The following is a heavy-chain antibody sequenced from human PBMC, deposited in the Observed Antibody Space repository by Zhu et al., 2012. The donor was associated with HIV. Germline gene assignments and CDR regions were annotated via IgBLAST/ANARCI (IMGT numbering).Heavy chain of an antibody. D-gene: IGHD3-3*02. V-gene: IGHV3-23*01. CDR2: ISGSGGST. CDR3: ANGRQGISLWDYYYYMDV. J-gene: IGHJ6*03. CDR1: GFTFSSYA. Sequence: EVQLLESGGGLVQPGGSLGLSCAASGFTFSSYAMSWVRQAPGKGLEWVSAISGSGGSTYYADSVKGRFTISRDNSKNTLYLQMNSLRAEDTAVYYCANGRQGISLWDYYYYMDVWGKGTTVTVSS.